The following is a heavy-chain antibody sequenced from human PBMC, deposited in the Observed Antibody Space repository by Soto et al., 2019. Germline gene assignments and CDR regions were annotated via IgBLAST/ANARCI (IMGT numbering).Heavy chain of an antibody. J-gene: IGHJ6*02. D-gene: IGHD3-10*01. CDR2: ISSSSSYI. CDR1: GFTFSSYS. Sequence: GGSLRLSCAASGFTFSSYSMNWVRQAPGKGLEWVSSISSSSSYIYYADSVEGRFTISRDNAKNSLYLQMNSLRAEDTAVYYCARGGALWFGELFHYYGMDVWGQGTTVTVSS. V-gene: IGHV3-21*01. CDR3: ARGGALWFGELFHYYGMDV.